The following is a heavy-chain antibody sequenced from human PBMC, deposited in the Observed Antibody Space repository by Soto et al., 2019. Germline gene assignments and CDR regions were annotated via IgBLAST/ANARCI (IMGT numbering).Heavy chain of an antibody. CDR3: ARGLKSYCTNGVCYTRDY. CDR2: ISAYNGNT. CDR1: GYTFTSYG. D-gene: IGHD2-8*01. Sequence: ASVKVSCKASGYTFTSYGISWVRQAPGQGLEWMGWISAYNGNTNYAQKLQGRVTMTTDTSTSTAYMELRSLRSDDTAVYYCARGLKSYCTNGVCYTRDYWGQGTLVTVSS. V-gene: IGHV1-18*01. J-gene: IGHJ4*02.